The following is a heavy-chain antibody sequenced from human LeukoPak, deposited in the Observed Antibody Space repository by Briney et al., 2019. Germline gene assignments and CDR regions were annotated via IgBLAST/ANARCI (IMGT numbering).Heavy chain of an antibody. J-gene: IGHJ4*02. CDR1: GFTFSNYN. CDR3: ARDFAREFTIDY. V-gene: IGHV3-48*01. Sequence: PGGSLRLSCAASGFTFSNYNMNWVRQPPGKGLQWVSYISSSSNIIYYADSVKGRFTISRDNAKNSLFLQMNSLRAEDTAVYYCARDFAREFTIDYWGQGTLATVSS. CDR2: ISSSSNII. D-gene: IGHD3-10*01.